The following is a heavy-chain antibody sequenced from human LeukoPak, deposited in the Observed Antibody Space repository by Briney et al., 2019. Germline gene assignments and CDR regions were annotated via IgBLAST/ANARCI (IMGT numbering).Heavy chain of an antibody. CDR1: GGTFSNYA. J-gene: IGHJ4*02. CDR2: IIPLLEIA. D-gene: IGHD2-2*01. CDR3: ASGEGCSSNSGTLDY. Sequence: SSLKVSCKASGGTFSNYAISWVRQAPGQGLEWMGRIIPLLEIAGYEQRFQGRVTITADKSTSTAYMELSSLRSEDTAVYYCASGEGCSSNSGTLDYWGQGTLVTVSS. V-gene: IGHV1-69*04.